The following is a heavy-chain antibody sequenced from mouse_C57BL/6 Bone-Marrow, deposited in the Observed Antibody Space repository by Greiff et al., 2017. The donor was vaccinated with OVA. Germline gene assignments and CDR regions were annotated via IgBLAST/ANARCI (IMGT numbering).Heavy chain of an antibody. CDR1: GFTFSDYG. CDR2: ISSGSSTV. V-gene: IGHV5-17*01. Sequence: EVKLLESGGGLVKPGGSLQLSCAASGFTFSDYGMHWVRQAPEKVLEWVAYISSGSSTVYYADTVTGRFTISRDHAKNMLFLQMTSLRSEDTVMYYWTRHDGYYGFADWGQGTLVTVSA. CDR3: TRHDGYYGFAD. J-gene: IGHJ3*01. D-gene: IGHD2-3*01.